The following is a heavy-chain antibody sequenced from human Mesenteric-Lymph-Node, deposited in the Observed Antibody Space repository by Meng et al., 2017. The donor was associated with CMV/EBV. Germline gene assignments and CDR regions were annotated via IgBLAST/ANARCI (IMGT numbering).Heavy chain of an antibody. CDR1: GGSISSYY. CDR3: ARNLADWNGYYGMDV. Sequence: SETLSLTCTVSGGSISSYYWSWIRQPPGKGLEWIGYIYYSVTTNYNPSLKSRVTISVDTSKNQFSLKLSSVTAADTAVYYCARNLADWNGYYGMDVWGQGTTVTVSS. D-gene: IGHD1-1*01. J-gene: IGHJ6*02. V-gene: IGHV4-59*01. CDR2: IYYSVTT.